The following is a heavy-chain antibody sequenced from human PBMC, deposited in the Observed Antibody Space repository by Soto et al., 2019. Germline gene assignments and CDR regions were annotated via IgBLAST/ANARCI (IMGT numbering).Heavy chain of an antibody. D-gene: IGHD6-19*01. Sequence: GSLRLSCAASGFTFSNYEMNWVRQAPGKGLEWVSYISGSGSTMYYADSVKGRFTISRDNAKNSLYLQMNSLRAEDTAVYYCARVNSDSSGPNFDYWGQGTLVTVSS. J-gene: IGHJ4*02. CDR2: ISGSGSTM. CDR1: GFTFSNYE. CDR3: ARVNSDSSGPNFDY. V-gene: IGHV3-48*03.